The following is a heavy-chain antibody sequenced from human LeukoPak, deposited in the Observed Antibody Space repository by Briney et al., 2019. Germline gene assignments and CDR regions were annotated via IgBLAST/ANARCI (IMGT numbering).Heavy chain of an antibody. J-gene: IGHJ4*02. CDR3: AREAYGSGNYPFDL. CDR1: GFIFSSYS. Sequence: GGSLRLSCAASGFIFSSYSMNWVRQAPGKGLEWLSFISSGSVTIYYTDSVKGRFTISRDNAKNSLYLQMNSLRAEDTAVYYCAREAYGSGNYPFDLWGQGTLVTVSS. CDR2: ISSGSVTI. V-gene: IGHV3-48*01. D-gene: IGHD3-10*01.